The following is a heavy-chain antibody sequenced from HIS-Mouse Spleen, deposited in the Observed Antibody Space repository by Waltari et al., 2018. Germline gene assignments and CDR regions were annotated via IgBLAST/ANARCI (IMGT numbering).Heavy chain of an antibody. J-gene: IGHJ2*01. CDR1: GGPISSSY. CDR2: YYRGST. Sequence: QVQLQESGPGLVKPSETLSLTCTVSGGPISSSYWSCIRQPPGKGLEWIGYYRGSTNYNPSLKSRVTISVDTSKNQFSLKLSSVTAADTAVYYCARASRDLLLPRYFDLWGRGTLVTVSS. CDR3: ARASRDLLLPRYFDL. V-gene: IGHV4-59*01.